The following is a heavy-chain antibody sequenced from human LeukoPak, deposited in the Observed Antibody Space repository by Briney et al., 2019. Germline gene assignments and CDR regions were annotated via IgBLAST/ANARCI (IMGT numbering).Heavy chain of an antibody. CDR1: VGSFRGYY. CDR2: INHSGST. Sequence: PSETLSLTCAVYVGSFRGYYWSWIRQPPGKGLEWIGEINHSGSTNYNPSLKSRVTISVDTSKNQFSLKLSSVTAADTAVYYCARTLTVTTGDYWGQGTLVTVSS. J-gene: IGHJ4*02. V-gene: IGHV4-34*01. D-gene: IGHD4-17*01. CDR3: ARTLTVTTGDY.